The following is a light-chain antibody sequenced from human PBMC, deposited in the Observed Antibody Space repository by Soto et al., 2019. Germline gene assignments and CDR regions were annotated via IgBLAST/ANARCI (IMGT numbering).Light chain of an antibody. CDR1: SSDIGSYNY. CDR2: DVS. J-gene: IGLJ2*01. CDR3: STYTSRTTLV. Sequence: QSALTQPASVSGSPGQSITISCTGTSSDIGSYNYVSWYQQHPGKAPKLMIHDVSDRPSGVSNRFSGSKSGNTASLTISGLQAEDEAAYYCSTYTSRTTLVFGGGTKLTVL. V-gene: IGLV2-14*03.